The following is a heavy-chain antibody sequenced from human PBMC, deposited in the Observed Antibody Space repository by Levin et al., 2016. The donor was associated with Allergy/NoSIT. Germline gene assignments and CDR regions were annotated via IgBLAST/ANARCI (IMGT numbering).Heavy chain of an antibody. V-gene: IGHV3-23*01. J-gene: IGHJ4*02. CDR3: AKPVAGTDYFDY. CDR2: ISGGGDST. Sequence: GGSLRLSCGASGFIFSSYAINWVRQAPGKGLEWVSSISGGGDSTYYADSVKGRFTISRDNSKNTLYLQMNSLRAEDTAAYYCAKPVAGTDYFDYWGQGTVVTVSS. CDR1: GFIFSSYA. D-gene: IGHD6-19*01.